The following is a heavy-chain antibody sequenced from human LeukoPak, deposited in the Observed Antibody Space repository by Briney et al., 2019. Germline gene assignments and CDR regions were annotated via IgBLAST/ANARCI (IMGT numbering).Heavy chain of an antibody. V-gene: IGHV4-59*01. D-gene: IGHD2-15*01. Sequence: TTSETLSLTCTVSGGSISSYYWSWIRQPPGKGLEWIGYIYYSGSTNYNPSLKSRVTISVDTSKNQFSLKLSSVTAADTAVYYCARVRDYCSGGSCYAEFDYWGQGTLVTVSS. J-gene: IGHJ4*02. CDR1: GGSISSYY. CDR2: IYYSGST. CDR3: ARVRDYCSGGSCYAEFDY.